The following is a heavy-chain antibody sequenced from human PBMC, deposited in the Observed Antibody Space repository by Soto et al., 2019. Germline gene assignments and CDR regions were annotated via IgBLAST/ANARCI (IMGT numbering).Heavy chain of an antibody. CDR2: INPNSGGT. J-gene: IGHJ6*02. Sequence: QVQLVQSGAEVKKPGASVKVSCKASGYTFTGYYMHWVRQAPGQGLEWMGWINPNSGGTNYAQKFQGWVTMTRDTSISTAYMELSRLRSDDTAVYYCASAPRIAVAGGPYYGMDVWGQGTTVTVSS. V-gene: IGHV1-2*04. D-gene: IGHD6-19*01. CDR3: ASAPRIAVAGGPYYGMDV. CDR1: GYTFTGYY.